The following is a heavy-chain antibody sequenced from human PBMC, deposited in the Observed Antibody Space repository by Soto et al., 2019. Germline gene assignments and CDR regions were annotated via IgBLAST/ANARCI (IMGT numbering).Heavy chain of an antibody. V-gene: IGHV1-46*01. Sequence: ASVKISCKASVYTFTSYDMHWVRHAPEQGLECMGIINPSGGSTSYAQKLQGRVPMTRDTSTSTVYMELSSLRSEDTAVYYCARDEGRSITIFGVVIVYYYGMDVWGQGTTVTVSS. J-gene: IGHJ6*02. D-gene: IGHD3-3*01. CDR1: VYTFTSYD. CDR2: INPSGGST. CDR3: ARDEGRSITIFGVVIVYYYGMDV.